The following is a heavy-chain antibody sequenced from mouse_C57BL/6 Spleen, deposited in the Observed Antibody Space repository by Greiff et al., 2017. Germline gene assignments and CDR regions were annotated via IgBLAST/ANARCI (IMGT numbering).Heavy chain of an antibody. J-gene: IGHJ1*03. CDR1: GYSFTSYY. CDR2: IYPGSGNT. CDR3: ARSRGSSYWYFDV. V-gene: IGHV1-66*01. D-gene: IGHD1-1*01. Sequence: QVQLQQSGPELVKPGASVKISCKASGYSFTSYYIHWVKQRPGQGLEWIGWIYPGSGNTKYNEKFKGKATLTADTSSSTAYMQLSSLTSEDSAVYYCARSRGSSYWYFDVWGTGTTVTVSS.